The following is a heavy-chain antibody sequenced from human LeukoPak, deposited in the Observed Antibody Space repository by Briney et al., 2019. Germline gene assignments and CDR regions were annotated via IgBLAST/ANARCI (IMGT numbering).Heavy chain of an antibody. Sequence: PGASLRLSCAASGFTFSSYAMSWVRQPPGKGLEWVAAISGSGGSTYYADSVKGRFTISRDNYKYTLYLQMNSLRAEDTAVYFCAKALYVHYYYYGMDVWGQGTTVTVSS. CDR1: GFTFSSYA. CDR3: AKALYVHYYYYGMDV. V-gene: IGHV3-23*01. CDR2: ISGSGGST. D-gene: IGHD3-16*01. J-gene: IGHJ6*02.